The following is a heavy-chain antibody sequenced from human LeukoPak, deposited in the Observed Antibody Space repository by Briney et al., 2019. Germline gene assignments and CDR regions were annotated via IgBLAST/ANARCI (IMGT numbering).Heavy chain of an antibody. V-gene: IGHV3-7*01. Sequence: GGSLRLSCVASGFTFSSYWMSWVRQAPGKGLEWVANIKQDGSEKYYVDSVKGRFTISRDNAKNSLYLQMNSLSAEDTAVYYCARVSVVPSARLYYFDYWGQGTLVTVSS. CDR2: IKQDGSEK. CDR3: ARVSVVPSARLYYFDY. D-gene: IGHD2-2*01. J-gene: IGHJ4*02. CDR1: GFTFSSYW.